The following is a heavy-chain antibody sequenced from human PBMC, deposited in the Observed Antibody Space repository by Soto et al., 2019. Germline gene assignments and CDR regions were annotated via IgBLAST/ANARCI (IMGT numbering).Heavy chain of an antibody. CDR3: ARELDCSSTSCYFYYYYGMDV. CDR1: GFTFSSYE. V-gene: IGHV3-48*03. J-gene: IGHJ6*02. CDR2: ISSSGSTI. Sequence: EVQLVESGGGLVQPGGSLRLSCAASGFTFSSYEMNWVRQAPGQGLEWVSYISSSGSTIYYADSVKGRFTISRDNAKNSRYLQMNRLRAEDTAVYYCARELDCSSTSCYFYYYYGMDVWGQVNTVTVSS. D-gene: IGHD2-2*01.